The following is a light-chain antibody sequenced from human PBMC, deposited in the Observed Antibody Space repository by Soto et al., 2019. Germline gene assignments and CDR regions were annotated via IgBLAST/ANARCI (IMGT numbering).Light chain of an antibody. V-gene: IGKV2-30*01. CDR2: MVS. CDR3: MQGIHWPPYT. Sequence: DVVLTQSPLSLPVTLGQPASISCRSSHSLVYSDGNTYLHWFQQRPGQSPRRLIYMVSNRDSGVPDRLSGSGSGTDFTLKISRVEAEDVGVYYCMQGIHWPPYTFGQGTKLEIK. J-gene: IGKJ2*01. CDR1: HSLVYSDGNTY.